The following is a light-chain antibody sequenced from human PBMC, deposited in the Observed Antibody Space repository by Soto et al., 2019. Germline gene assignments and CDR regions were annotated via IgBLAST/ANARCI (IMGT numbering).Light chain of an antibody. CDR2: ETI. CDR1: QSVTNY. J-gene: IGKJ5*01. Sequence: EIVLTQSPATLSLSPGERATLSCRASQSVTNYLAWYQQKASQAPRLLIYETIHRATGIPARLSGSGSGTDFALTISSLEPEDFAVYYCQHRSNWLITFGQGTRLEIK. CDR3: QHRSNWLIT. V-gene: IGKV3-11*01.